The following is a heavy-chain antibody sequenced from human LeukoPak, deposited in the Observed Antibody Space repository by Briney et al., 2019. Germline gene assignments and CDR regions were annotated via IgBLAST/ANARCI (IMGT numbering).Heavy chain of an antibody. CDR1: GGSFSGYY. D-gene: IGHD6-13*01. Sequence: PSETLSLTCAVYGGSFSGYYWSWIRQPPGKGLEWIGEINHSGSTNYNPSLKSRVTLSVDTSKNQFSLKLSSVTAADTAVYYCARRTGIAAAGTSRFDYWGQGTLVTVSS. CDR3: ARRTGIAAAGTSRFDY. V-gene: IGHV4-34*01. J-gene: IGHJ4*02. CDR2: INHSGST.